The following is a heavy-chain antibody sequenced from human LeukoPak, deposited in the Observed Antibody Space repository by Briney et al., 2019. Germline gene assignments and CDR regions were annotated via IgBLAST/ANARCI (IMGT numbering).Heavy chain of an antibody. D-gene: IGHD2-15*01. V-gene: IGHV3-48*03. Sequence: GGSLRLSCAASGFTFSSYEMNWVRQAPGKGLEWVSYISSSGSTINYADSVKGRFTISRDNSKNTLYLQMNSLRAEDTAVYYCAKPGDCSGGSCYSGYWGQGTLVTVSS. J-gene: IGHJ4*02. CDR1: GFTFSSYE. CDR2: ISSSGSTI. CDR3: AKPGDCSGGSCYSGY.